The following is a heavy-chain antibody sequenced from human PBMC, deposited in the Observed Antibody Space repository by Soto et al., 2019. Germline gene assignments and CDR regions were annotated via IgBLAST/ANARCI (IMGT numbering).Heavy chain of an antibody. CDR1: GYTFTSYG. CDR3: ARGEGYDFWSGSWGWFDP. Sequence: GASVKVSCKASGYTFTSYGISWVRQAPGQGLDWMGWISAYNGNTNYAQKLQGRVTMTTDTSTSTAYMELRSLRSDDTAVYYCARGEGYDFWSGSWGWFDPWGQGTLVTVSS. D-gene: IGHD3-3*01. J-gene: IGHJ5*02. CDR2: ISAYNGNT. V-gene: IGHV1-18*04.